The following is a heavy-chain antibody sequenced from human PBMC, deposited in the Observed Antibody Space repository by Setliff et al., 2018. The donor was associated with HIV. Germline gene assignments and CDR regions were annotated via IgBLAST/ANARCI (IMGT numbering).Heavy chain of an antibody. CDR2: IRCRGGST. D-gene: IGHD3-22*01. J-gene: IGHJ3*02. Sequence: PGGSMRLSCAASGFTFSSYAMSWVRQAPGKGREWVSAIRCRGGSTYYAGSLKGRFTISRDNSKNTLYLQMNSLSAEDTAVYCCARSKGHLYYDDDTGYVLRAFDIWGQG. V-gene: IGHV3-23*01. CDR3: ARSKGHLYYDDDTGYVLRAFDI. CDR1: GFTFSSYA.